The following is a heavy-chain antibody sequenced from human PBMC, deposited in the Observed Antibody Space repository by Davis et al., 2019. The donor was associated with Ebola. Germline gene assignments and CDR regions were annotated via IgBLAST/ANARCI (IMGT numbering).Heavy chain of an antibody. Sequence: GESLKISCAASGFTFSSYSMNWVRQAPGKGLEWVSSISSSSSYIYYADSVKGRFTISRDNAKNSLYLQMNSLRAEDTAVYYCARVGYYDFWSGLRWGQGTMVTASS. V-gene: IGHV3-21*01. J-gene: IGHJ3*01. D-gene: IGHD3-3*01. CDR3: ARVGYYDFWSGLR. CDR1: GFTFSSYS. CDR2: ISSSSSYI.